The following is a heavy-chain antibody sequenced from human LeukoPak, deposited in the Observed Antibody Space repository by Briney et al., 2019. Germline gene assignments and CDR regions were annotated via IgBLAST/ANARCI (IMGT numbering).Heavy chain of an antibody. Sequence: GGSLRLSCAASGFTFNTYAMSWVRQAPGKGLEWVSAISASGGSTYYADSVKGRFTISRDNSKNTLYLQMNSLRAEDTAVYYCAKVIWFGELFFDYWGQGTLVTVSS. CDR2: ISASGGST. CDR3: AKVIWFGELFFDY. J-gene: IGHJ4*02. CDR1: GFTFNTYA. D-gene: IGHD3-10*01. V-gene: IGHV3-23*01.